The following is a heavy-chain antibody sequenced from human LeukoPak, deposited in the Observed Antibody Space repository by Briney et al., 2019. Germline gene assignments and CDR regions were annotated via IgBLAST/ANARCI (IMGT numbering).Heavy chain of an antibody. J-gene: IGHJ4*02. CDR1: GVTFSSYA. CDR3: ATPRLTQIPHFDY. V-gene: IGHV1-69*05. Sequence: SSVKVSCKASGVTFSSYAISWVRQAPGQGLEWMRRIIPIFGTANYAQNFQGRVTITTDESTSTAYMELSSLRSEDTAVYYCATPRLTQIPHFDYWGQGTLVTVSS. CDR2: IIPIFGTA. D-gene: IGHD6-6*01.